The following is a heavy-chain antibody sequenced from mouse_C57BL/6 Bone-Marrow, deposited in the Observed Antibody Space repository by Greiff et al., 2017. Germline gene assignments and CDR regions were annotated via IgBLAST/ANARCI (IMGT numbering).Heavy chain of an antibody. CDR1: GYSITSGYY. J-gene: IGHJ2*01. V-gene: IGHV3-6*01. CDR3: ARSSYGNGDY. CDR2: ISYDGSN. Sequence: VQLKESGPGLVKPSQSLSLTCSVTGYSITSGYYWNWIRQFPGNKLEWMGYISYDGSNNYNPSLKNRISITRDTSKNQFFLKLNSVTTEDTATYYCARSSYGNGDYWGQGTTLTVSS. D-gene: IGHD2-10*01.